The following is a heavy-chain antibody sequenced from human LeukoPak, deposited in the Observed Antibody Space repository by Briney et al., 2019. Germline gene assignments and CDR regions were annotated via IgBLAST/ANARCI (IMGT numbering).Heavy chain of an antibody. D-gene: IGHD3-3*01. V-gene: IGHV3-23*01. J-gene: IGHJ4*02. CDR1: GFTFSSYA. CDR2: ISGSGGST. CDR3: AYDFWSGYYRDFDY. Sequence: GGSLRLSCAASGFTFSSYAMSWVRQAPGKGLEWVSAISGSGGSTYYADSVKGRFTISRDNSKNTLYLQMNSLRAEGTAVYYCAYDFWSGYYRDFDYWGQGTLVTVSS.